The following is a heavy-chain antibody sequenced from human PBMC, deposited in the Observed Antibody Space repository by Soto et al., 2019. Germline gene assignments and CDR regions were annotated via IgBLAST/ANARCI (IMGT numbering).Heavy chain of an antibody. CDR2: SSPYNGDT. Sequence: QVQLVQSGTEVKKPGASVMVSCKPSGYTFTSYGISWVRQAPGHGLEWMGLSSPYNGDTIYARKFQGRVIVTADTATSTVYMELRSLRSDDKAVYYCVRYVSSGYLVWWDPWVQGTLVTVSS. CDR1: GYTFTSYG. V-gene: IGHV1-18*01. D-gene: IGHD5-18*01. CDR3: VRYVSSGYLVWWDP. J-gene: IGHJ5*02.